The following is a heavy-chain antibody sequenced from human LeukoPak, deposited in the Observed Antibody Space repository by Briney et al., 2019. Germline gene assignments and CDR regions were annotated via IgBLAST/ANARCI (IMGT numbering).Heavy chain of an antibody. CDR1: GGSINGYY. CDR3: ARGDASGWYYYHYGLDV. CDR2: VTHNGST. J-gene: IGHJ6*02. Sequence: SETLSLTCTVSGGSINGYYWSWIRQPPGKGLEWIGEVTHNGSTNCNPSLESRLIISVETSKKQFSLKLSSVTAADTAIYYCARGDASGWYYYHYGLDVWGLGTTVTVSS. D-gene: IGHD6-19*01. V-gene: IGHV4-34*01.